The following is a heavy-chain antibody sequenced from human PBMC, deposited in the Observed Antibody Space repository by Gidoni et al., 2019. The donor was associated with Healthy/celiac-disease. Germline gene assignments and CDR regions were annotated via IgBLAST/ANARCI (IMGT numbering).Heavy chain of an antibody. Sequence: EVQLLESGGGLVQPGGSLRLSCAASGFTFSSYAMSWVRQAPGKGLEWVSAISGSGGSTYYADSVKGRFTISRDNSKNTLYLQMNSLRAEDTAVYYCAKAHSVLRYFDWLLYFDYWGQGTLVTVSS. D-gene: IGHD3-9*01. V-gene: IGHV3-23*01. CDR2: ISGSGGST. CDR1: GFTFSSYA. CDR3: AKAHSVLRYFDWLLYFDY. J-gene: IGHJ4*02.